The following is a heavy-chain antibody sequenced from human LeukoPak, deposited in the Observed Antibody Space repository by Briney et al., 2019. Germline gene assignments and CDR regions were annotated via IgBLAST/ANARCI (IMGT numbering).Heavy chain of an antibody. J-gene: IGHJ4*02. Sequence: ASVKVSCKASGYTFTDYYMHWVRQAPGQGLEWMGWINPNSGGTNYAQKFQGRVTMTRDTPISTAYMELSRLRSDDTAVYYCARITGTTFGFSDYWGQGTLVTVSS. CDR2: INPNSGGT. CDR3: ARITGTTFGFSDY. CDR1: GYTFTDYY. D-gene: IGHD3-16*01. V-gene: IGHV1-2*02.